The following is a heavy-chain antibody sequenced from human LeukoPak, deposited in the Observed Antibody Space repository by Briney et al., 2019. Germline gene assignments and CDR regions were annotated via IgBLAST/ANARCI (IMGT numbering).Heavy chain of an antibody. V-gene: IGHV4-30-4*08. CDR1: GGSISSGDYY. J-gene: IGHJ5*02. Sequence: PSETLSLTCTVSGGSISSGDYYWSWIRQPPGKGLEWIGYIYYSGSTYYNPSLKSRVTISVDTSKNQFSLKLSSVTAADTAVYYCARGSEDIVLMVYAMGHWFDPWGQGTLVTVSS. CDR2: IYYSGST. CDR3: ARGSEDIVLMVYAMGHWFDP. D-gene: IGHD2-8*01.